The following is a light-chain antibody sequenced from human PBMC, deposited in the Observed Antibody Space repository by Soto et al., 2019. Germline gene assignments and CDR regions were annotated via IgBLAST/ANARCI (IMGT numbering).Light chain of an antibody. Sequence: DIPMTQSPSSLSASVGDRVTITCRASQSIGTYLNWYQQKPGKAPTLLIYAASSLQSGAPSRFSGGGSGTEFTLSISSLQPEDFATYYCQQSYTTPLFTFGPGTKVDIK. CDR3: QQSYTTPLFT. CDR2: AAS. J-gene: IGKJ3*01. CDR1: QSIGTY. V-gene: IGKV1-39*01.